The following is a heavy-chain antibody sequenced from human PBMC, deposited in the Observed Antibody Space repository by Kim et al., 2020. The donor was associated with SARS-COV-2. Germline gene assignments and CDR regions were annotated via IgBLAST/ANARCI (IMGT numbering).Heavy chain of an antibody. V-gene: IGHV1-46*01. CDR2: INPSGGST. J-gene: IGHJ4*02. D-gene: IGHD5-12*01. CDR1: GYTFTSYY. Sequence: ASVKVSCKASGYTFTSYYMHWVRQAPGQGLEWMGIINPSGGSTSYAQKFQGRVTMTRDTSTSTVYMELSSLRSEDTAVYYCARGEGDGYNFPAEYYFDYWGQGTLVTVSS. CDR3: ARGEGDGYNFPAEYYFDY.